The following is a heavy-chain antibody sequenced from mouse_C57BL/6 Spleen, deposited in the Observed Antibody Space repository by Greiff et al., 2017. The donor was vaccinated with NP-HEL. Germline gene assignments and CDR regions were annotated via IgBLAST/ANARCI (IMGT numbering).Heavy chain of an antibody. CDR3: TREAQATTWFAY. V-gene: IGHV5-9-1*02. D-gene: IGHD3-2*02. CDR1: GFTFSSYA. Sequence: EVQLQESGEGLVKPGGSLKLSCAASGFTFSSYAMSWVRQTPEKRLEWVAYISSGGDYIYYADTVKGRFTISRDNARNTLYLQMSSLKSEDTAMYYCTREAQATTWFAYWGQGTLVTVSA. J-gene: IGHJ3*01. CDR2: ISSGGDYI.